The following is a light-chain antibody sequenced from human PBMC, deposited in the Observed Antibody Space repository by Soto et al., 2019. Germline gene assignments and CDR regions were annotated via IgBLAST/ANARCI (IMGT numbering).Light chain of an antibody. CDR3: QKYGTSPRT. Sequence: DIVLTQSPGTLSVSAGDSATLSCRGSQSVPSKYLAWYQQNTGQAPRILIYGESNRATGIPDKFSGSGSGTDLNLTISRLEPEDFAVYYCQKYGTSPRTCGQGTKVDIK. V-gene: IGKV3-20*01. CDR1: QSVPSKY. J-gene: IGKJ1*01. CDR2: GES.